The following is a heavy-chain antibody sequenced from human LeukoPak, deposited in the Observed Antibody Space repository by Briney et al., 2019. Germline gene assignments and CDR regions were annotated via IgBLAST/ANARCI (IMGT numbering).Heavy chain of an antibody. CDR2: IYSGGST. D-gene: IGHD5-18*01. V-gene: IGHV3-53*01. J-gene: IGHJ3*02. Sequence: GGSLRLSCAASGFTVSSNYMSWVRQAPGKGLEWVSVIYSGGSTYYADSLKGRFTISRDNSKNTLYLQMNSLRAEDTAVYYCARADTAMVAPYAFGIWGQGTMVTVSS. CDR3: ARADTAMVAPYAFGI. CDR1: GFTVSSNY.